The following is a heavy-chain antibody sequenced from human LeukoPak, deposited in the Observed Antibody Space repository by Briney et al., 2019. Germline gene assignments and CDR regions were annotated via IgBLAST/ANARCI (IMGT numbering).Heavy chain of an antibody. CDR3: ARGLMATGFDP. CDR2: TYYRSRWNY. Sequence: SQTLSLTCAISGDSVSNDNAVWNWIRQSPSRGLEWLGRTYYRSRWNYDYAGSVKGRMTLNPDTSKNQFSLQLNSVAPEDTALYYCARGLMATGFDPWGQGTLVTVSS. CDR1: GDSVSNDNAV. D-gene: IGHD5-24*01. J-gene: IGHJ5*02. V-gene: IGHV6-1*01.